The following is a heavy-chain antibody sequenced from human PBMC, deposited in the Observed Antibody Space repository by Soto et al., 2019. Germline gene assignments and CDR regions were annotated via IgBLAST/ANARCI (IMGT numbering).Heavy chain of an antibody. D-gene: IGHD2-15*01. J-gene: IGHJ3*02. CDR2: IASTGDP. CDR1: GFTFSSFD. Sequence: EVQLVESGGGLVQPGGPLRLSCAASGFTFSSFDMHWVRQVSGKGLEWVSAIASTGDPYYPVSVEGRFTISRENAKNSLYLQINSLRIGDTAVYYCAREGTGGGFDIWGQGTVVTVSS. CDR3: AREGTGGGFDI. V-gene: IGHV3-13*04.